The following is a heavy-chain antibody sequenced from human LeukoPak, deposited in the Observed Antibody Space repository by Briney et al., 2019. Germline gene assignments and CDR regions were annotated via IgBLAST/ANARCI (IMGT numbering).Heavy chain of an antibody. J-gene: IGHJ4*02. CDR2: IYYSGST. V-gene: IGHV4-39*07. CDR1: GGSISSSSYY. D-gene: IGHD3-10*01. Sequence: PSETLSLTCTVSGGSISSSSYYWGWIRQPPGKGLEWIGSIYYSGSTYYNPSLKSRVTMSVDTSKSQFSLKLSSVTAADTAVYYCARGTYYYGSGSYPFDYWGQGTLVTVSS. CDR3: ARGTYYYGSGSYPFDY.